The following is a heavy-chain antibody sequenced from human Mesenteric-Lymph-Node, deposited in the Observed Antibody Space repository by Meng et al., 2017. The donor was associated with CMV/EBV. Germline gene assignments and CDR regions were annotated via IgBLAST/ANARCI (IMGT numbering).Heavy chain of an antibody. J-gene: IGHJ5*02. CDR2: IYYSGST. D-gene: IGHD3-10*01. Sequence: QWQGPGPGLVKHSGPLSPTLPGPCGSISSSSYYWGWIRQPPGKGLEWIGSIYYSGSTYYNPSLKSRVTISVDTSKNQFSLKLSSVTAADTAVYYCARPHYYGSGSSPWFDPWGQGTLVTVSS. CDR1: CGSISSSSYY. V-gene: IGHV4-39*01. CDR3: ARPHYYGSGSSPWFDP.